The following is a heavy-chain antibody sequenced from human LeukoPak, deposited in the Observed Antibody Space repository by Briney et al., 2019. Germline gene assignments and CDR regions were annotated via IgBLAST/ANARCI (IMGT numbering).Heavy chain of an antibody. V-gene: IGHV5-51*01. CDR1: GYSFTSYW. J-gene: IGHJ5*02. CDR2: IYPGDSDT. D-gene: IGHD5-12*01. Sequence: GESLKISCKGSGYSFTSYWIGWVRQMPGKGLEWVGIIYPGDSDTRYSPSFQGQGTISAGKSISTAYLQWSSPTASATAMYYCARHALYSGYDYGAEPAPAPNWFDPWGQGTLVTVSS. CDR3: ARHALYSGYDYGAEPAPAPNWFDP.